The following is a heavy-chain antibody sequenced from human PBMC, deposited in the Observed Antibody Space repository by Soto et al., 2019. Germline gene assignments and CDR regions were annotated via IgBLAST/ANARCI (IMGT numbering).Heavy chain of an antibody. CDR3: ARRQLGRYYGMDV. D-gene: IGHD6-13*01. Sequence: PSETLSLTCAVYGGSFSGYYWSWIRQPPGKGLEWIGEINHSGSTNYNPSLKSRVTISVDTSKNQFSLKLSSVTAADTAVYYCARRQLGRYYGMDVWGQGTTVTVSS. J-gene: IGHJ6*02. CDR2: INHSGST. V-gene: IGHV4-34*01. CDR1: GGSFSGYY.